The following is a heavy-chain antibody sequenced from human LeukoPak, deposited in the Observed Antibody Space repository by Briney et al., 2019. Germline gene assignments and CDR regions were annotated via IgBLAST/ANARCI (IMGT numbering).Heavy chain of an antibody. CDR3: ASASSHRIAAGGDY. V-gene: IGHV3-74*01. CDR2: ISTDGSTR. D-gene: IGHD6-13*01. J-gene: IGHJ4*01. Sequence: PGGSLRLSCAASGFTFTNYWMHWVRHGQGKGLVWVSRISTDGSTRHYADSVKGRFTISRDNSKNMMYLQMNSLRAEDTAVYYCASASSHRIAAGGDYWGHGTLVTVSS. CDR1: GFTFTNYW.